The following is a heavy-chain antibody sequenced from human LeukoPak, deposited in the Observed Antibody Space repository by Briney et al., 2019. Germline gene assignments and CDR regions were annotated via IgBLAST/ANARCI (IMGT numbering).Heavy chain of an antibody. D-gene: IGHD2-2*02. J-gene: IGHJ4*02. CDR3: AGGSRAAAIFDY. Sequence: SETLSLTCTVSGYSISNGYYWGWIRQPPGKGLEFIGSVYHGGNTYYKASLKSRVTISLDTSKNQFSLRLSSVTAADTAVYYCAGGSRAAAIFDYWGQGTLVTVSS. V-gene: IGHV4-38-2*02. CDR2: VYHGGNT. CDR1: GYSISNGYY.